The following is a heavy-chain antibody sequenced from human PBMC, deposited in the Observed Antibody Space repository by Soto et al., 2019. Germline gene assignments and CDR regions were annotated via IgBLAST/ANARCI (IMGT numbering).Heavy chain of an antibody. CDR2: ITSSSVQT. D-gene: IGHD6-13*01. CDR3: ASLVRQHLPPLGP. CDR1: GFDFSDAY. V-gene: IGHV3-11*06. Sequence: QVHLVESGGGLVKPGGSRSLSCAASGFDFSDAYLSWIRRAPGKGLEWVAWITSSSVQTRYADSVKGRFTISRDNAKNSLYLQMNSLRPEDTAVYYCASLVRQHLPPLGPWGQGTLVIVSS. J-gene: IGHJ5*02.